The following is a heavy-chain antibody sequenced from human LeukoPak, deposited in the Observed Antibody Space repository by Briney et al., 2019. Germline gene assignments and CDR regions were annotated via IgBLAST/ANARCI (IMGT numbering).Heavy chain of an antibody. V-gene: IGHV3-30-3*01. D-gene: IGHD6-19*01. J-gene: IGHJ4*02. Sequence: GRSLRLSCAASGFTFSSYAMHWVRQAPGKGLEWVAVISYDGSNKYYADSVKGRFTISRDNSKNTLYLQMNSLRAEDTAVYYCARDFGSGWYVTATNHFDYWGQGTLVTVSS. CDR2: ISYDGSNK. CDR3: ARDFGSGWYVTATNHFDY. CDR1: GFTFSSYA.